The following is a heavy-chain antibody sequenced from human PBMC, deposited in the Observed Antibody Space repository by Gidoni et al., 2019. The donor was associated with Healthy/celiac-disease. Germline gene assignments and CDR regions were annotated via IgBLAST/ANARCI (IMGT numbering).Heavy chain of an antibody. Sequence: QVQLVESGGGLVKPGGSLRLSCAASGCTFNDYYMSWIRQAPGKGLEWVSYISSSSSYTKYADSVKGRFTISRDNAKNSLYLQMNSLRAEDTAVYYCARHPGIGAENWFDPWGQGTLVTVSS. CDR2: ISSSSSYT. CDR3: ARHPGIGAENWFDP. D-gene: IGHD6-13*01. J-gene: IGHJ5*02. CDR1: GCTFNDYY. V-gene: IGHV3-11*06.